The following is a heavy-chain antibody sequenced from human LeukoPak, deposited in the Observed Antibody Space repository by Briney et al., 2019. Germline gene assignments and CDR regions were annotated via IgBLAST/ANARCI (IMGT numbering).Heavy chain of an antibody. CDR3: ARDSVPLRLGELSLPY. J-gene: IGHJ4*02. CDR2: VWFDGVSK. Sequence: GGSLRLSCAASGFTFSNYGMHWVRQAPGKGLEWVAVVWFDGVSKTYADSVKGRFTISRDNAENSLYLQMNSLRAEDTAVYYCARDSVPLRLGELSLPYWGQGTLVTVSS. V-gene: IGHV3-33*01. D-gene: IGHD3-16*02. CDR1: GFTFSNYG.